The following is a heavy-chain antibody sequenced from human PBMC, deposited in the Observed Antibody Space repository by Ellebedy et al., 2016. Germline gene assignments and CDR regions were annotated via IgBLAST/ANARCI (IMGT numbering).Heavy chain of an antibody. CDR2: ITANGGAT. D-gene: IGHD1-7*01. Sequence: GESLKISCAASTSTFSMYAVTWIRQTPGKGLEWVSSITANGGATNYTDSVKGRFPISRDNSQNTVFLQMNSLRVEDTAVYYCSKDPNGNYVGAMDSWGPGTLVTVSS. V-gene: IGHV3-23*01. CDR3: SKDPNGNYVGAMDS. J-gene: IGHJ4*02. CDR1: TSTFSMYA.